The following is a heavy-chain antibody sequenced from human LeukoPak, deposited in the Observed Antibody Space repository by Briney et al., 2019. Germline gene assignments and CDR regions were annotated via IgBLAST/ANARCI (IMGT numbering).Heavy chain of an antibody. D-gene: IGHD3-10*01. CDR2: IYYSGST. CDR3: ARPPLDYGSGRGAFDI. Sequence: SETLPLTCTVSGGSISSGGYYWSWIRQHPGKGLEWIGYIYYSGSTYYNPSLKSRVTISVDTSKNQFSLKLSSVTAADTAVYYCARPPLDYGSGRGAFDIWGQGTMVTVSS. CDR1: GGSISSGGYY. J-gene: IGHJ3*02. V-gene: IGHV4-31*03.